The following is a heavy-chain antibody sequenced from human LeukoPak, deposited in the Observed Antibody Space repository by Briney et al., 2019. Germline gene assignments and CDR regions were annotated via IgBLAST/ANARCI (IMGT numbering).Heavy chain of an antibody. CDR1: GGSFSGYY. V-gene: IGHV4-59*01. D-gene: IGHD3-22*01. J-gene: IGHJ4*02. Sequence: PSETLSLTCAVYGGSFSGYYWSWIRQPPGKGLEWIGYIYYSGSTNYNPSLKSRVTISVDTSKNQFSLKLSSVTAADTAVYYCARETDSSGYHRHFDYWGQGTLVTVSS. CDR3: ARETDSSGYHRHFDY. CDR2: IYYSGST.